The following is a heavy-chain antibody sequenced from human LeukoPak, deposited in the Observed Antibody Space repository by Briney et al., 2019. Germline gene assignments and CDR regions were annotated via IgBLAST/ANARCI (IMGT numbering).Heavy chain of an antibody. CDR3: ARAPPVPRLVVPAAIAGYYYYYYMDV. J-gene: IGHJ6*03. D-gene: IGHD2-2*01. Sequence: ASVKVSCKASGYTFTSYDINWVRQATGQGLEWIGWMNPNSGNTGYAQKFQGRVTMTRNTSISTAYMELSSLRSEDTAVYYCARAPPVPRLVVPAAIAGYYYYYYMDVWGKGTTVTVSS. CDR2: MNPNSGNT. V-gene: IGHV1-8*01. CDR1: GYTFTSYD.